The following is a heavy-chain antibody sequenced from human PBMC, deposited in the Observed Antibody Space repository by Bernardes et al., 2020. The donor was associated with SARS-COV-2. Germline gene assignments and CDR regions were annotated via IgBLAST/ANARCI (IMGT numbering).Heavy chain of an antibody. CDR3: ASVTYSSGTDFDH. CDR1: GYTFTDYY. D-gene: IGHD3-22*01. J-gene: IGHJ4*03. V-gene: IGHV1-2*02. Sequence: ASVKVSCKASGYTFTDYYMHWVRQAPGQGPEWMGWILPTSGATKYAQKFQGRITMTRDTSISTAYMGLSSLRSDDTADYYCASVTYSSGTDFDHWGQGTTVTVSS. CDR2: ILPTSGAT.